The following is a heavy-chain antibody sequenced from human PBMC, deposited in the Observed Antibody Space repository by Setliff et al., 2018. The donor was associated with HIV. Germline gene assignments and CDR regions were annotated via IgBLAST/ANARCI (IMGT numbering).Heavy chain of an antibody. V-gene: IGHV4-59*08. CDR1: GGSIDGYY. Sequence: ETLSLTCTVSGGSIDGYYWSWIRQPPGKGLEWIGYIYYSGNTNYNPSLKSRVTISLDTSKNQIFLKLSSVTAADTAVYYCARRGDYGGMGYWGQGTLVTVSS. J-gene: IGHJ4*02. CDR3: ARRGDYGGMGY. D-gene: IGHD4-17*01. CDR2: IYYSGNT.